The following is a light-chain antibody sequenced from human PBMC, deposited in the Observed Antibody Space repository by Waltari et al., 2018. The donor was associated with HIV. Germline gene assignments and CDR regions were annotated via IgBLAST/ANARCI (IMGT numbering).Light chain of an antibody. CDR1: QSLLHGNGNKY. CDR2: LGS. Sequence: DIVLTQSPVSLPVTPGEAASISCGCSQSLLHGNGNKYLDWYLQRPGQPPQLLIYLGSNRASGVPDKFSGSGSGTNFTLKISKVEADDVGIYYCMQALQTPRTFGGGTKVEIK. V-gene: IGKV2-28*01. J-gene: IGKJ4*01. CDR3: MQALQTPRT.